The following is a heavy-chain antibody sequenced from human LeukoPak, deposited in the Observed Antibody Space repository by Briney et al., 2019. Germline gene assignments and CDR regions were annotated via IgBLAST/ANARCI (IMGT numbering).Heavy chain of an antibody. CDR3: ARDRIAARQLEYYYYMDV. D-gene: IGHD6-6*01. CDR1: GFTVSSNY. CDR2: IYSGGST. J-gene: IGHJ6*03. Sequence: GGSLRLSCAASGFTVSSNYMSWVRQAPGKGLEWVSVIYSGGSTYYADSVKGRFTISRDNSKNTLYLQMNSLRAEDTAVYYCARDRIAARQLEYYYYMDVWGKGTTVTVSS. V-gene: IGHV3-53*01.